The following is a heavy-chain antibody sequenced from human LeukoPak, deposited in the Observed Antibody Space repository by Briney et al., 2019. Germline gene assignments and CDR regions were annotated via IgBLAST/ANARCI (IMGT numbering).Heavy chain of an antibody. Sequence: PGRSLRLSCAASGFTFDGYAMHWVRQAPGKGLEWVSGISWNSGSIGYADSVKGRFTISRDNAKNSLHLQMNSLRAEDTALYYCAKDSYYDSSGLPDYWGQGTLVTVSS. J-gene: IGHJ4*02. D-gene: IGHD3-22*01. CDR3: AKDSYYDSSGLPDY. V-gene: IGHV3-9*01. CDR2: ISWNSGSI. CDR1: GFTFDGYA.